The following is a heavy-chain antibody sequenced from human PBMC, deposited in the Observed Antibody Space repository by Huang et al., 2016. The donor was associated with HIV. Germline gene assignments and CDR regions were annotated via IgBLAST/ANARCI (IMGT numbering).Heavy chain of an antibody. CDR2: IYPGDSET. Sequence: EVQLVQSGAEVKKPGESLKISCKGSGYRFRSNWIGWVRQMPGKGLEWMGIIYPGDSETRYSPSCQGQVTISAAKSINTAYLQWSSLKASDTAMYYCARLIGSPSFYYGLDVWGQGTTVTVSS. CDR3: ARLIGSPSFYYGLDV. V-gene: IGHV5-51*01. J-gene: IGHJ6*02. D-gene: IGHD3-10*01. CDR1: GYRFRSNW.